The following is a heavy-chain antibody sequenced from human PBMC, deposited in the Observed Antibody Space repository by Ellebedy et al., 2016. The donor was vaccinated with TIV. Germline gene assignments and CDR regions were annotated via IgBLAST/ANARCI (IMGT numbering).Heavy chain of an antibody. CDR2: ISYDGSNK. Sequence: GESLKISCAASGFTFSDYYMSWIRQAPGKGLEWVAVISYDGSNKYYADSVKGRFTISRDNSKNTLYLQMNSLRAEDTAVYYCARDLGIPGSPFDIWGQGTLVTVSS. J-gene: IGHJ3*02. V-gene: IGHV3-30-3*01. CDR3: ARDLGIPGSPFDI. CDR1: GFTFSDYY. D-gene: IGHD3-10*01.